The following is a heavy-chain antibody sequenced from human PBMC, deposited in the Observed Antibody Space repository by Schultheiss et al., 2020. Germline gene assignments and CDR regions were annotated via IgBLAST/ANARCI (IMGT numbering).Heavy chain of an antibody. CDR1: GFTFSSYE. CDR2: ISYDGSNK. V-gene: IGHV3-30*03. CDR3: VRSLELG. D-gene: IGHD1-7*01. J-gene: IGHJ4*02. Sequence: GGSLRLSCAASGFTFSSYEMNWVRQAPGKGLEWVAVISYDGSNKYYADSVKGRFTISRDNAKSTLYLQMNGLRVEDTAVYYCVRSLELGWGQGTLVTVSS.